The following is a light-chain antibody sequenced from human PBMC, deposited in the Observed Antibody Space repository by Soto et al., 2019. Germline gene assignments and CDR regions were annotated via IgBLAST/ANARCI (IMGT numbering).Light chain of an antibody. Sequence: QSVLTQPPSASGTPGQRVTISCSGSSSNIGSNSVNWYQQLPGTAPKLLIYSNNQRPSGVPDRFSGSKSGNSASLAISGLKSEDEADYYCAAWDDSLNGPVFGGGTKLTVL. V-gene: IGLV1-44*01. J-gene: IGLJ2*01. CDR2: SNN. CDR1: SSNIGSNS. CDR3: AAWDDSLNGPV.